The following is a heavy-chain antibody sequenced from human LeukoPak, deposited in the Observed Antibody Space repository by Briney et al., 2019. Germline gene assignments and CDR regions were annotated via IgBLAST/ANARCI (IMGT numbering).Heavy chain of an antibody. CDR2: IYYSGST. Sequence: SETLSLTCTVSGGSISSGGYYWSWIRQHPGKGLEWIGYIYYSGSTYYNPSLKSRVTISVDTSKNQFSLKLSSVTAADTAVYYCARGRYYDSSGYSRPYYFDYWGQGTLVTASS. V-gene: IGHV4-31*03. CDR1: GGSISSGGYY. D-gene: IGHD3-22*01. CDR3: ARGRYYDSSGYSRPYYFDY. J-gene: IGHJ4*02.